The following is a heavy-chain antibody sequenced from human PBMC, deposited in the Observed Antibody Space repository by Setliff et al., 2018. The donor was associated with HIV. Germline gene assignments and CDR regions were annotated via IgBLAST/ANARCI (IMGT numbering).Heavy chain of an antibody. V-gene: IGHV4-39*01. CDR1: RVSIGSARYY. CDR3: XXXXRQCSGVFYSQACDFEY. Sequence: SETLSLTCNVSRVSIGSARYYWAWIRQSPGNRLEWIGTIFYSGNTYYNPSLKDRAAIGIDTSKNQFSLRLTSVTAADTAVYXGXXXXRQCSGVFYSQACDFEYWGQGALVTVSS. CDR2: IFYSGNT. J-gene: IGHJ4*02. D-gene: IGHD6-19*01.